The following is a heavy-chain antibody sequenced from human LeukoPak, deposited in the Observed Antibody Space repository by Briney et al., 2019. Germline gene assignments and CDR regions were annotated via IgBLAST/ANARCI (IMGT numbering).Heavy chain of an antibody. V-gene: IGHV3-23*01. CDR3: AKGVETINYYDSSGPPKDY. J-gene: IGHJ4*02. D-gene: IGHD3-22*01. CDR1: GFTFSDCA. Sequence: SGGSLRLSCAASGFTFSDCAMSWVRQAPGKGLEWVSAISGSGGSTYYADSVKGRFTISRDNSKNTLYLQMNSLRAEDTAVYYCAKGVETINYYDSSGPPKDYWGQGTLVTVSS. CDR2: ISGSGGST.